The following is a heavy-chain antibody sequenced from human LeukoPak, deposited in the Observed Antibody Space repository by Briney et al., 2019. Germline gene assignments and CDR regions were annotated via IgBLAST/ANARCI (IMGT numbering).Heavy chain of an antibody. V-gene: IGHV3-21*01. CDR1: GFTFNSYS. Sequence: GGSLRLSCAASGFTFNSYSMNWVRHAPGKGLEWVSSISSSSNYIYYTDSVKGRFTISRDNAKNSLYLQMNSLRAEDTAVYYCARLYGGNSNDYWGQGTQVTVSS. CDR3: ARLYGGNSNDY. J-gene: IGHJ4*02. CDR2: ISSSSNYI. D-gene: IGHD4-23*01.